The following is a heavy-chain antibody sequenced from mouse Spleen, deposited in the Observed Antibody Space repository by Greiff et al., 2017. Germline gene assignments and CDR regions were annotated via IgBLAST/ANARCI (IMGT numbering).Heavy chain of an antibody. J-gene: IGHJ4*01. D-gene: IGHD1-1*01. CDR2: INPSTGYT. CDR1: GYTFTSYW. V-gene: IGHV1-7*01. Sequence: VKLMESGAELAKPGASVKMSCKASGYTFTSYWMHWVKQRPGQGLEWIGYINPSTGYTEYNQKFKDKATLTADKSSSTAYMQLSSLTSEDSAVYYCARAYYYGSSQFPMDYWGQGTSVTVSS. CDR3: ARAYYYGSSQFPMDY.